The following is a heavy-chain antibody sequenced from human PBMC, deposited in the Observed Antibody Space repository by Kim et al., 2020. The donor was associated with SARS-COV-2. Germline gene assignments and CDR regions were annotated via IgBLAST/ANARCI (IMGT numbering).Heavy chain of an antibody. V-gene: IGHV3-21*01. J-gene: IGHJ4*02. CDR1: GFTFSSYS. D-gene: IGHD6-13*01. CDR3: ARDSLGSSWYGWRRGSRWDY. Sequence: GGSLRLSCAASGFTFSSYSMNWVRQAPGKGLEWVPSISSSSSYIYYADSVKGRFTISRDNAKNSLYLQMNSLRAEDTAVYYCARDSLGSSWYGWRRGSRWDYWGQGTLVTVSS. CDR2: ISSSSSYI.